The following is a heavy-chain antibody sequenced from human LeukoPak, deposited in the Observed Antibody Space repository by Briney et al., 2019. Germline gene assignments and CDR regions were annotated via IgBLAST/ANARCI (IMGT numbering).Heavy chain of an antibody. CDR3: ARVDTVDTSMVRSWYFDY. V-gene: IGHV1-2*02. J-gene: IGHJ4*02. Sequence: ASVKVSFTASGYIFIGYYMNGVRQAPGQGLEWMGWINPNSGGTNYAQKFQGRVTMTRDTSISTAYMELSRLRSDDTDVYYCARVDTVDTSMVRSWYFDYWGQGTLVTVSS. D-gene: IGHD5-18*01. CDR1: GYIFIGYY. CDR2: INPNSGGT.